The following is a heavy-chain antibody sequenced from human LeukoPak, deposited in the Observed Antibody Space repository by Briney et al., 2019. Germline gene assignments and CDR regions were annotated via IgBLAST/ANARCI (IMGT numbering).Heavy chain of an antibody. CDR2: IYWNDDD. Sequence: SGPTVVKPTETLTLTCTCSGFSVSSSGVAVGWIRQPPGKALEWLGHIYWNDDDRYSTSLRSRLTITRDTSENQVVLTMTSMDPVDTATYYCAHLTTNAYYYDYWGQGTLVTVSS. CDR3: AHLTTNAYYYDY. V-gene: IGHV2-5*01. D-gene: IGHD2-8*01. J-gene: IGHJ4*02. CDR1: GFSVSSSGVA.